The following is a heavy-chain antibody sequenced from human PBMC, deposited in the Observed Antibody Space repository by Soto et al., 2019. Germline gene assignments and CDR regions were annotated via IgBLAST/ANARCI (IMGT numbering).Heavy chain of an antibody. CDR3: AKVSSSWYAGFFDL. D-gene: IGHD6-13*01. CDR2: LSDSGISI. CDR1: GFTFSSHA. Sequence: EVQLLESGGGLVQPGGSLRLSCTASGFTFSSHAMTWVRQAPGKGLEWVSGLSDSGISIYYIDSVKDRLTISRDNSKNTLYLQIHTLRAEDTAVYYCAKVSSSWYAGFFDLWGQGTLVTVSS. J-gene: IGHJ4*02. V-gene: IGHV3-23*01.